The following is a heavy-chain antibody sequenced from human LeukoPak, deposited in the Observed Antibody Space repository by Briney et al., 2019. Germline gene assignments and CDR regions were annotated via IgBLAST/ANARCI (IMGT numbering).Heavy chain of an antibody. CDR2: ISSNGGST. CDR3: AKGILYEWELTPFDY. J-gene: IGHJ4*02. V-gene: IGHV3-64*01. D-gene: IGHD1-26*01. Sequence: PGGSLRLSCAASGFTFSSYAMHWVRQAPGKGLEYVSAISSNGGSTYYANSVKGRFTISRDNSKNTLYLQMNSLRAEDTAVYYCAKGILYEWELTPFDYWGQGTLVTVSS. CDR1: GFTFSSYA.